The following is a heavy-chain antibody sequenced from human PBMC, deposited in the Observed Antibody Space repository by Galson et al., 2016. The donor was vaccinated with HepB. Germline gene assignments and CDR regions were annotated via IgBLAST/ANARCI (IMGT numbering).Heavy chain of an antibody. J-gene: IGHJ4*02. CDR2: IKQDGSEK. V-gene: IGHV3-7*05. Sequence: SLRLSCAASGFTFNSYWMAWVRQAPGKGLEWVANIKQDGSEKYYVDSVKGRFTISRDNAKNSLYLQMNSLRVEDTAVYYCACPTGGNWTDYWGQGTLVTGSS. CDR1: GFTFNSYW. CDR3: ACPTGGNWTDY. D-gene: IGHD1-1*01.